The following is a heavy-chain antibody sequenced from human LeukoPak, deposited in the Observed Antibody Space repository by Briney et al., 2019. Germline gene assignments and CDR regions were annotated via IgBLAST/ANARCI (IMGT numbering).Heavy chain of an antibody. CDR1: GGSISSSSYY. Sequence: SETLSLTCTVSGGSISSSSYYWDWIRQPPRKGLEWIGSIYYSGSTYYNPSLKSRVAISVDTSKNQFSLKLSSVTAADTAVYYCARPSSMVRGVTDVWGKGTTVTVSS. CDR3: ARPSSMVRGVTDV. CDR2: IYYSGST. V-gene: IGHV4-39*01. J-gene: IGHJ6*04. D-gene: IGHD3-10*01.